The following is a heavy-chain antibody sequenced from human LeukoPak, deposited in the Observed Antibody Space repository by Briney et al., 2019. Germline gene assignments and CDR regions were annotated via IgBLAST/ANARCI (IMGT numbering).Heavy chain of an antibody. CDR1: GYSITNGYY. CDR3: ARDKYSSSGLPDAFDI. J-gene: IGHJ3*02. CDR2: IYHDGRI. Sequence: SETLSLTCTVSGYSITNGYYWGWIRQPPGKGLEWIGSIYHDGRIDYNPSLKSRVTISRDTSNDQFSLKLSSVTAADTALYYCARDKYSSSGLPDAFDIWGQGTMVTVSS. D-gene: IGHD6-13*01. V-gene: IGHV4-38-2*02.